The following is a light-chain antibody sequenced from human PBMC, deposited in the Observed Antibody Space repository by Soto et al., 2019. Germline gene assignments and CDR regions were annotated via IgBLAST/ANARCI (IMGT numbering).Light chain of an antibody. CDR1: EGIRND. J-gene: IGKJ1*01. V-gene: IGKV1-17*01. CDR3: KQYYSTPRT. CDR2: AAY. Sequence: DIQMTQSPSSLSASVGDRVTITCRASEGIRNDLGWYQQKPGKAPKRLIFAAYSLQSGVQSRFSGSGSGTDFTLTIRSLQAEDVAVYYCKQYYSTPRTFGQGTKVDIK.